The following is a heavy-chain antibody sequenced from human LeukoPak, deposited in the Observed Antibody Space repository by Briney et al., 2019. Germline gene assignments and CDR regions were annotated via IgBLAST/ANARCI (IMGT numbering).Heavy chain of an antibody. CDR3: ARGVYYDFWSGYRFDAFDI. V-gene: IGHV4-34*01. Sequence: SETLSLTCAVYGGSFSGYYWSWIRQPPGKGLEWIGEINHSGSTNYNPSLKSRVTISVDTSKNQFSLKLSSVTAADTAVYYCARGVYYDFWSGYRFDAFDIWGQGTMVTVSS. CDR2: INHSGST. J-gene: IGHJ3*02. CDR1: GGSFSGYY. D-gene: IGHD3-3*01.